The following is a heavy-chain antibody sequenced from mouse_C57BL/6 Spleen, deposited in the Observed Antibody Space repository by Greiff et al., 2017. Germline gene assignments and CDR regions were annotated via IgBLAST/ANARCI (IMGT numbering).Heavy chain of an antibody. Sequence: QVQLQQSGAELVRPGTSVKMSCKASGYTFTNYWIGWAKQRPGHGLEWIGDIYPGGGNTNYNEKFKGKATLTADKSSSTAYMQFSSLTSEDSAFYYCAREGTAQATGAMDYWGQGTSVTVSS. V-gene: IGHV1-63*01. CDR1: GYTFTNYW. J-gene: IGHJ4*01. CDR3: AREGTAQATGAMDY. CDR2: IYPGGGNT. D-gene: IGHD3-2*02.